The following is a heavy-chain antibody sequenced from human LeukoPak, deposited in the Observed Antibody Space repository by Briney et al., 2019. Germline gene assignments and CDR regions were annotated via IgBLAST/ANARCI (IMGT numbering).Heavy chain of an antibody. D-gene: IGHD3-22*01. J-gene: IGHJ4*02. CDR1: GGSISSYY. CDR3: ARVTGYMIEDYFDY. Sequence: SETLSLTCTVSGGSISSYYWNWIRQPPGKGLEWIGYIYYSGSTNYNPSLKSRVTISVEASKNQFSLKLSSVTAADTAVYYCARVTGYMIEDYFDYWGQGTLVTVSS. CDR2: IYYSGST. V-gene: IGHV4-59*01.